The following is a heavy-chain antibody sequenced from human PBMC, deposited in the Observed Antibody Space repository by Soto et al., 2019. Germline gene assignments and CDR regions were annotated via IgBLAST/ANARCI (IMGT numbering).Heavy chain of an antibody. V-gene: IGHV1-3*01. CDR3: ARAGYCSSNRCYFHYGMDV. CDR2: INAGNGNT. Sequence: GASVKVSCKASGYTFTSYAMHWVRQAPGQRLEWMGWINAGNGNTKYSQKFQGRVTITRDTSASTAYMELNSLRSEDTAVYYCARAGYCSSNRCYFHYGMDVCGQGPTVTVYS. D-gene: IGHD2-2*01. J-gene: IGHJ6*02. CDR1: GYTFTSYA.